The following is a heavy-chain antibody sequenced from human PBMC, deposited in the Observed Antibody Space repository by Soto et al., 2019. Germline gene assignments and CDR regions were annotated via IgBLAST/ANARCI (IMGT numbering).Heavy chain of an antibody. D-gene: IGHD3-9*01. CDR1: GFTFSSYA. CDR2: ISGSGGST. Sequence: PGGSLRLSCAASGFTFSSYAMSWVRQAPGKGLEWVSAISGSGGSTYYADSVKGRFTISRDNSKNTLYLQMNSLRAEDTAVYYCAKDDWLLSARVNWFDPRGQGTLVTVPS. J-gene: IGHJ5*02. V-gene: IGHV3-23*01. CDR3: AKDDWLLSARVNWFDP.